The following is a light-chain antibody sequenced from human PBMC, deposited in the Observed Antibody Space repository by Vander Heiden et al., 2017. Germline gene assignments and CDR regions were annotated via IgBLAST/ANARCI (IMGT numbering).Light chain of an antibody. V-gene: IGKV3-11*01. J-gene: IGKJ3*01. CDR2: DTS. CDR1: QSVVTY. CDR3: QQRASWPPT. Sequence: VLTQSPATLSLSPGERATLSCRASQSVVTYLAWYQQKPGQAPRLLIYDTSNRATGIPARFSGSGSRTDFTLTISSLEPEDFAIYYCQQRASWPPTFGHGTKVDI.